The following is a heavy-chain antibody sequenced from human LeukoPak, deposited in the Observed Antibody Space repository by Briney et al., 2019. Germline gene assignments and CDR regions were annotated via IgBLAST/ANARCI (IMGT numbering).Heavy chain of an antibody. D-gene: IGHD6-19*01. J-gene: IGHJ4*02. CDR1: GYTFTGYY. V-gene: IGHV1-2*02. CDR2: INPNSGGT. Sequence: ASVKVSCKASGYTFTGYYMHWVRQAPGQGREWMGWINPNSGGTSYAQKFQGRVTMTKDTSISTAYMELSSLRSDDTAVYYCARVGAGGQWLVPYYFDYWGQGTLVTVSS. CDR3: ARVGAGGQWLVPYYFDY.